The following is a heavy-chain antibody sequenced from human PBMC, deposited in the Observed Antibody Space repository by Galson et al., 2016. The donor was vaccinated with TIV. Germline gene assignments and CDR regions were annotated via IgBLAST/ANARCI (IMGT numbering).Heavy chain of an antibody. CDR3: ATSRGNYYGLDV. Sequence: QSGAEVKKPGESLRISCRGSGYSFTSYYIIWVRQMPGKGLEWMGIIYPGDSDTRYNPSFQGQVTITADKSITTAYLQWSSLKASDTAMYYCATSRGNYYGLDVWGQGTPVTVSS. V-gene: IGHV5-51*01. CDR1: GYSFTSYY. D-gene: IGHD3-16*01. CDR2: IYPGDSDT. J-gene: IGHJ6*02.